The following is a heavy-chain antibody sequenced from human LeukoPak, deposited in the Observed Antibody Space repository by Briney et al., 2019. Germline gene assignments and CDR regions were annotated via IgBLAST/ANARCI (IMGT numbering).Heavy chain of an antibody. CDR3: AKGTSSSWDNWFDP. Sequence: GGSLRLSCAASGFTFDDYAMHWVRQAPGKGLEWVSGISWNSGSIGYADSVKGRFTISRDNAKNSLYLQMNSLRAEDTALYYCAKGTSSSWDNWFDPW. V-gene: IGHV3-9*01. J-gene: IGHJ5*02. CDR2: ISWNSGSI. CDR1: GFTFDDYA. D-gene: IGHD6-13*01.